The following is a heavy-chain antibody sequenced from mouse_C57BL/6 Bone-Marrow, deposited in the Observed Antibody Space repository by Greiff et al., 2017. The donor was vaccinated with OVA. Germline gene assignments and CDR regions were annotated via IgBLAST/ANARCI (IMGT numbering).Heavy chain of an antibody. V-gene: IGHV5-4*01. CDR3: AREGFTTVASDY. CDR2: ISDGGSYT. J-gene: IGHJ2*01. Sequence: EVKLVESGGGLVKPGGSLKLSCAASGFTFSSYAMSWVRQTPEKRLEWVATISDGGSYTYYTDNVKGRFTISRDNAKNNRYLQMSHLKSEDTAMYYCAREGFTTVASDYWGQGTTLTVSS. D-gene: IGHD1-1*01. CDR1: GFTFSSYA.